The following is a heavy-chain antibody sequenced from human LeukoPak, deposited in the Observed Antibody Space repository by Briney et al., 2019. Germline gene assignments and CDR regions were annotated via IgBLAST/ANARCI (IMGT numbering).Heavy chain of an antibody. CDR3: ARDEAATSDNAFDI. Sequence: ASVNVSCKASVYTFTGYYMHWVRQAPGQGLEWMGWINPNSGGTNYAQKFQGRVTMTRDTSISTAYMELSRLTSGDTAVYYCARDEAATSDNAFDIWGQGTMVTVSS. V-gene: IGHV1-2*02. D-gene: IGHD1-26*01. CDR1: VYTFTGYY. J-gene: IGHJ3*02. CDR2: INPNSGGT.